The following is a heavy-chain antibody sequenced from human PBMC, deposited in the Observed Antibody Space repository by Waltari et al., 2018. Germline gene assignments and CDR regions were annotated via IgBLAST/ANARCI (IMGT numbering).Heavy chain of an antibody. J-gene: IGHJ4*02. Sequence: EVQLVESGGGLVQPGGSLRLSCAASGFTFSNFWMSWARQASGKGLEWVAKINQDGSGEYYVDSVKGRFTISRDNARNSLYLQMNSLRAEDTAVYYCQRGDYWGQGTLVTVSS. CDR2: INQDGSGE. CDR3: QRGDY. CDR1: GFTFSNFW. V-gene: IGHV3-7*04.